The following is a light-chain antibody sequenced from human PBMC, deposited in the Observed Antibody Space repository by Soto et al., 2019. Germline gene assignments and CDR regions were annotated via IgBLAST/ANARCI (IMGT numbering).Light chain of an antibody. Sequence: ETVMTQSPATLSVSPGERVTLSCRASQSVSNNLAWYQQKPGQAPRLLIYGASTRATGIPVRFSGSGSGTEFTLTISSLLSEDFAVYYCQQYNNWPPYTFGQGTKLEIK. V-gene: IGKV3-15*01. J-gene: IGKJ2*01. CDR2: GAS. CDR1: QSVSNN. CDR3: QQYNNWPPYT.